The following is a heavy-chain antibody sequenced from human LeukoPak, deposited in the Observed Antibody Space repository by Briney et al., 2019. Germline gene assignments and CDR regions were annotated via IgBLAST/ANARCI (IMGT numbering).Heavy chain of an antibody. D-gene: IGHD4-17*01. CDR3: AKWSGDYPSYYLDY. Sequence: PGRSLRLSCAASGFTFRSYGLHWVRQAPGKGLEWVALIRSDGSSKNYADSVKGRFTISRDASKNTVYLQMNSLRAEDTAVYSCAKWSGDYPSYYLDYWGQGTPVTVSS. V-gene: IGHV3-33*06. CDR2: IRSDGSSK. J-gene: IGHJ4*02. CDR1: GFTFRSYG.